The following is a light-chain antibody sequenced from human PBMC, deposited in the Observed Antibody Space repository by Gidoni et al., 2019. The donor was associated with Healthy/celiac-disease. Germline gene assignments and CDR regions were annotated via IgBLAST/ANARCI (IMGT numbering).Light chain of an antibody. V-gene: IGKV3-20*01. Sequence: EIVLPPSPGPLSLSPGERATLPCRASQSVSSSYVAWYPQKPGQAPRLLIYGASRRAPGLPDWLSVSGSVTSFPLTTSRLEPDDFAVYSCQQYASSPLTFGGGTKVEIK. CDR1: QSVSSSY. CDR2: GAS. CDR3: QQYASSPLT. J-gene: IGKJ4*01.